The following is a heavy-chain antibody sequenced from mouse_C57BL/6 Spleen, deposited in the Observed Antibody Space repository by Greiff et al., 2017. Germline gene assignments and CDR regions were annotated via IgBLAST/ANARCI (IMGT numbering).Heavy chain of an antibody. CDR1: GYTFTDYN. Sequence: EVQLQQSGPELVKPGASVKISCKASGYTFTDYNMNWVKQSHGKSLEWIGEINPNYGTPSYNQKFKGKATLTVDRSSSTAYMQLNSLTSADSAVXYGRESYSNYGSYCDYWGQGTTLTVSS. CDR2: INPNYGTP. J-gene: IGHJ2*01. D-gene: IGHD2-5*01. CDR3: RESYSNYGSYCDY. V-gene: IGHV1-39*01.